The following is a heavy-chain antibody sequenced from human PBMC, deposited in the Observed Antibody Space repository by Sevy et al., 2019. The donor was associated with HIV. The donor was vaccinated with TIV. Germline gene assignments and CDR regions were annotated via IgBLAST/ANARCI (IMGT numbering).Heavy chain of an antibody. CDR2: ISGSGGST. Sequence: GGSLTLSCAASGFTFSSYAMSWVRQAPGKGLEWVSAISGSGGSTYYADSVKGRFTISRDNSKNTLYLQMNSLRAEDTAVYYCATHYSGRGFDYWGQGTLVTVSS. CDR1: GFTFSSYA. D-gene: IGHD4-4*01. CDR3: ATHYSGRGFDY. J-gene: IGHJ4*02. V-gene: IGHV3-23*01.